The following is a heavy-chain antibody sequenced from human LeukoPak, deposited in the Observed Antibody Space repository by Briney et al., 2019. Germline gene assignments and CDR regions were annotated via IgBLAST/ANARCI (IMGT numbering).Heavy chain of an antibody. CDR3: APRMAARPGYSD. CDR1: XXTLTELS. J-gene: IGHJ4*02. D-gene: IGHD6-6*01. V-gene: IGHV1-24*01. Sequence: ASVKXXXXXXXXTLTELSXXWVRQAPGKGLXXSGGFDPEDGEKIYAQRFQGRVSMTEDTYTDTDYMEMSRLRSEDTAVYYCAPRMAARPGYSDWGQGTLVTVSS. CDR2: FDPEDGEK.